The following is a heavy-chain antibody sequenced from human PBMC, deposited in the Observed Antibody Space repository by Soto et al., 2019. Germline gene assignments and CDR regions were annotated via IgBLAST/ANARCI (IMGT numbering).Heavy chain of an antibody. V-gene: IGHV3-74*01. J-gene: IGHJ4*02. CDR3: TGAYGSGSPFDF. CDR2: IDSDGSTT. CDR1: GFTFNDYW. D-gene: IGHD3-10*01. Sequence: GGFLRLSCAASGFTFNDYWMYWVRQAPGMGLEWVSRIDSDGSTTSFADSVKGRFTVSRDDAKNTLYLQMNSLKAEDTAIYYCTGAYGSGSPFDFWGQGTLVTVSS.